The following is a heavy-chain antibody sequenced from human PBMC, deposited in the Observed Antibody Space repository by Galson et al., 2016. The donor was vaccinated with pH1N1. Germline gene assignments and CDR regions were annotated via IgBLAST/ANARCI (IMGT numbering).Heavy chain of an antibody. CDR2: IKQDGSEK. D-gene: IGHD3-9*01. CDR1: GFTFRDYL. Sequence: SLRLSCAASGFTFRDYLMSWARQAPGKGLEWVANIKQDGSEKYYVDSVKGRFTISRDNAKNSLYLQMNSLRDEETAMYFCARRYFDYWGQGALVTVSS. V-gene: IGHV3-7*01. CDR3: ARRYFDY. J-gene: IGHJ4*02.